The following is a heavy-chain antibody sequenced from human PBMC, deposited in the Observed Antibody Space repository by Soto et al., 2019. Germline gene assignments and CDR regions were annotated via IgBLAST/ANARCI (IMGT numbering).Heavy chain of an antibody. CDR1: GYTFTIYY. V-gene: IGHV1-46*03. D-gene: IGHD6-13*01. CDR2: INPSGGST. J-gene: IGHJ3*02. CDR3: ARGDSGIASDAFDR. Sequence: QVQLVQSGAEVKKPGASVKVSCKASGYTFTIYYMHWVRQAPGQGLEWMVIINPSGGSTSYAQKFQGIVTMTRDTSTIPVYMELSSLRSEDTAVYYCARGDSGIASDAFDRWGQGTMVTVSS.